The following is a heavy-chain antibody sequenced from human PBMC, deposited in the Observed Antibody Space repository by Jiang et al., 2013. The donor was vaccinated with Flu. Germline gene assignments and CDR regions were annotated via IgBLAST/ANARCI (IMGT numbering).Heavy chain of an antibody. CDR3: ARGFCSGDTCTSFHYYYGLDI. D-gene: IGHD2-15*01. CDR2: IIPILGIA. J-gene: IGHJ6*02. CDR1: GGTFSSYA. V-gene: IGHV1-69*04. Sequence: GAEVKKPGSSVKVSCKASGGTFSSYAISWVRQAPGQGLEWMGRIIPILGIANYAQKFQGRVTITADKSTSTAYMELSSLRSEDTAVYYCARGFCSGDTCTSFHYYYGLDIWGQGTTVTVSS.